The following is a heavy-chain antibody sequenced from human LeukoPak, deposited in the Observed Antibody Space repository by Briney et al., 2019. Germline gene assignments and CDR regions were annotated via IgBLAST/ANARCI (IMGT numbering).Heavy chain of an antibody. J-gene: IGHJ4*02. Sequence: SVKVSCKASGGTFSSYAIGWVRQAPGQGLEWMGRIIPILGIANYAQKFQGRVTITADKSTSTAYMELSSLRSEDTAVYYCAGGGGHRSGWESDNYWGQGTLVTVSS. V-gene: IGHV1-69*04. CDR1: GGTFSSYA. D-gene: IGHD6-19*01. CDR3: AGGGGHRSGWESDNY. CDR2: IIPILGIA.